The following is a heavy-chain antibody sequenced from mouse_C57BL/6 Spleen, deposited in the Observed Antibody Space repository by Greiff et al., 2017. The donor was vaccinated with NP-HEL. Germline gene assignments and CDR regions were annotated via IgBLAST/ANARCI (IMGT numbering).Heavy chain of an antibody. CDR1: GYTFTSYW. CDR2: IDPSDSET. D-gene: IGHD2-1*01. V-gene: IGHV1-52*01. CDR3: ARYGNYGGFYAMDY. Sequence: VQLQQPGAELVRPGSSVKLSCKASGYTFTSYWMHWVKQRPIQGLEWIGNIDPSDSETHYNQKFKDKATLTVDKSSSTAYMQLSSLTSEDSAVYYCARYGNYGGFYAMDYWGQGTSVTVSS. J-gene: IGHJ4*01.